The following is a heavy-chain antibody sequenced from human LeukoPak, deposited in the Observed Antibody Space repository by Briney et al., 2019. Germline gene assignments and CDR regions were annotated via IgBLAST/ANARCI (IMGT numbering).Heavy chain of an antibody. CDR2: ISGSGGST. J-gene: IGHJ4*02. V-gene: IGHV3-23*01. CDR1: GFTFSSYA. CDR3: AKLNGGSCYSYLDC. D-gene: IGHD2-15*01. Sequence: PGGSLRLSCAASGFTFSSYAMSWVRQAPGKGLEWVSVISGSGGSTYYADSVKGRFTISRDNSKNTLYLQMNSLRAEDTAVYYCAKLNGGSCYSYLDCWGQGTLVTVSS.